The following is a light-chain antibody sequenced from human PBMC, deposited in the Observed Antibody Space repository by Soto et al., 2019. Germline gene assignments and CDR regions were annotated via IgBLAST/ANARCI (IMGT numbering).Light chain of an antibody. J-gene: IGKJ2*01. CDR3: QQSYITPST. CDR1: QNISFY. Sequence: IQMTQSPSSVSASTGDRVTITCRASQNISFYLNWYQHKTGQAPKVLIYAASSLQAGVPQRFSGSGSGTDFTLSISSLQPEDFATYSCQQSYITPSTFGQGTKLEIK. CDR2: AAS. V-gene: IGKV1-39*01.